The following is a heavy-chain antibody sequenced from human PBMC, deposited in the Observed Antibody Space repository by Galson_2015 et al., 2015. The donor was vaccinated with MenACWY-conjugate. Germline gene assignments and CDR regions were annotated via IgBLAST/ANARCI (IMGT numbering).Heavy chain of an antibody. CDR1: GFTFSSHG. CDR3: ARVRGPTVKTCRFDL. V-gene: IGHV3-48*01. D-gene: IGHD4-17*01. Sequence: SLRLSCAASGFTFSSHGMKWVGQAPGTGLEWVSSISPSATTRYYADSVRGRFTISRDTAENSLYRQMNSLRVEDTAVYYCARVRGPTVKTCRFDLCGRGTLVTVSS. CDR2: ISPSATTR. J-gene: IGHJ5*02.